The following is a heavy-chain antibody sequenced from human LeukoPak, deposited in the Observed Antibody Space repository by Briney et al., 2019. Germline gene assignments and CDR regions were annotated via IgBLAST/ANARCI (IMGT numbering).Heavy chain of an antibody. CDR1: GGTFSSYA. Sequence: SVKVSRKASGGTFSSYAISWVRQAPGQGLEWMGGIIPIFGTANYAQKFQGRVTITADESTSTAYMELSSLRSEDTAVYYCARAGVVVPAARNYYYGMDVWGKGTTVTVSS. D-gene: IGHD2-2*01. V-gene: IGHV1-69*01. J-gene: IGHJ6*04. CDR2: IIPIFGTA. CDR3: ARAGVVVPAARNYYYGMDV.